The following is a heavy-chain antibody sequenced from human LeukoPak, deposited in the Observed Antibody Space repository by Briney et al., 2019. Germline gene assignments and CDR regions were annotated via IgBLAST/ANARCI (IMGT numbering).Heavy chain of an antibody. CDR2: IYSGGRT. J-gene: IGHJ4*02. V-gene: IGHV3-66*01. Sequence: GGSLRLSCAASGFTFSDYYMSWIRQAPGKGLEWVSVIYSGGRTDYADSVKGRFTISRDNSKNTLYLQMNSLRAEDTAVYYCARDSSGWYRFDYWGQGTLVTVSS. D-gene: IGHD6-19*01. CDR1: GFTFSDYY. CDR3: ARDSSGWYRFDY.